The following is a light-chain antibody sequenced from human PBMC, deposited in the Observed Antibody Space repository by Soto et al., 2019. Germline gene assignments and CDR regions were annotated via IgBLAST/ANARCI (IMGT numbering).Light chain of an antibody. V-gene: IGLV2-14*01. CDR2: EVS. CDR1: SRDVGGYKY. Sequence: QSALTQPAPVSGSPGQSITISCTGTSRDVGGYKYVSWYQQHPGKAPKLIIYEVSNRPSGVSNRFSGSKSGNTASLTISGLQAEDEADYYCTSYRGRSTLVFGEGTKLTVL. J-gene: IGLJ2*01. CDR3: TSYRGRSTLV.